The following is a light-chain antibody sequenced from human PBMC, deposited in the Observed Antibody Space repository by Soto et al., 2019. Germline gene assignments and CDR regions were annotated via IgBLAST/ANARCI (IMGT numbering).Light chain of an antibody. V-gene: IGLV1-40*01. CDR1: PSHIGAGYD. CDR2: GNS. J-gene: IGLJ3*02. CDR3: QSYDSSLSGWV. Sequence: QPVLTQPPSVSGAPGQRVTISCTGSPSHIGAGYDVHWYQQLPGTAPKLLIYGNSNRPSGVPDRFSGSKSGTSASLAITGLQAEDEADYYCQSYDSSLSGWVFGGGTKLTVL.